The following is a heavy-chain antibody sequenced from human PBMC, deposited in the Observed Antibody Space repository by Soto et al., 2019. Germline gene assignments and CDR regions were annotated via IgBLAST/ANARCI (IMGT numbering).Heavy chain of an antibody. J-gene: IGHJ4*02. CDR2: IYHSGST. Sequence: SETLSLTCTVSGGSISSGDYYWSWIRQPPGKGLEWIGYIYHSGSTYYNPSLKSRVTISVDTSKNQFSLKLSSVTAADTAVFYCARGRDGDYAFDYWGQGTLVTVSS. D-gene: IGHD4-17*01. V-gene: IGHV4-30-4*01. CDR3: ARGRDGDYAFDY. CDR1: GGSISSGDYY.